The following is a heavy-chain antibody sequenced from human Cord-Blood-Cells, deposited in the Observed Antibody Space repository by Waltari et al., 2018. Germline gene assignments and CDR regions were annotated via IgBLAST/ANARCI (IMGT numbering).Heavy chain of an antibody. CDR2: ISAYNGNT. V-gene: IGHV1-18*01. D-gene: IGHD6-13*01. CDR1: GYTFTSHG. Sequence: QVLLVQSGAEVKKPGASVKVSCKASGYTFTSHGISWRRQAPDQGLEWMGWISAYNGNTNHAQKLQGRVTMTTDTSTSTAYMELRSLRSDDTAVYYCARVGGAAGSGGWFDPWGQGTLVTVSS. CDR3: ARVGGAAGSGGWFDP. J-gene: IGHJ5*02.